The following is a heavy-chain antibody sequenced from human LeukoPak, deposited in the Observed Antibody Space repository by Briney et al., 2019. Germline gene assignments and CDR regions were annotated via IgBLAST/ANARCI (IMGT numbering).Heavy chain of an antibody. CDR1: GGSFSGYY. J-gene: IGHJ6*02. D-gene: IGHD6-13*01. Sequence: SETLSLTCAVYGGSFSGYYWSWIRQPPGKGLEWIGYIYYSGSTNYNPSLKSRVTISVDTSKNQFSLKLSSVTAADTAVYYCARETLIAAAGTGYYYGMDVWGQGTTVTVSS. CDR2: IYYSGST. CDR3: ARETLIAAAGTGYYYGMDV. V-gene: IGHV4-59*01.